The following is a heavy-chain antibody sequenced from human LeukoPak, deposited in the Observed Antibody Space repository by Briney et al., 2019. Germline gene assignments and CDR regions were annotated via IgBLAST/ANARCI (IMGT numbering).Heavy chain of an antibody. J-gene: IGHJ3*02. CDR1: GYIFTDHF. CDR2: INPNSGGT. CDR3: ARSYGAGRRDVFDI. D-gene: IGHD3-10*01. Sequence: EASVDVSCKSSGYIFTDHFIHWVRQAPGQGLEWMGWINPNSGGTNNAQKFQGRVTMTVDTSIRTAYMELRRLRSDDTAVYYCARSYGAGRRDVFDIWGQGTRVTVSS. V-gene: IGHV1-2*02.